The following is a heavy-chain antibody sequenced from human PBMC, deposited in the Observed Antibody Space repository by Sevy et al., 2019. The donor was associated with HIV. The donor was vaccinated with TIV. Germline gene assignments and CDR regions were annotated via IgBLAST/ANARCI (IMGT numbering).Heavy chain of an antibody. CDR2: IYSSGST. J-gene: IGHJ6*02. CDR3: ARGDVVVAYYYYGMDV. CDR1: GASISSGSYY. D-gene: IGHD2-21*01. Sequence: SETLSLTCTVSGASISSGSYYWSWIRQPAGKGLEWIGRIYSSGSTNYNPSLKSRVTMSVDTSKNQFSLKLSSVTAADTAVYYCARGDVVVAYYYYGMDVWGHGTTVTVSS. V-gene: IGHV4-61*02.